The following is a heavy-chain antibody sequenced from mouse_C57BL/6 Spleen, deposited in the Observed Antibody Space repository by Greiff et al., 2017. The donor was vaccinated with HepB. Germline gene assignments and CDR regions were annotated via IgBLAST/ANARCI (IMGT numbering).Heavy chain of an antibody. Sequence: EVQLVESGGGLVQPKGSLKLSCAASGFTFNTYAMHWVRQAPGKGLEWVARIRSKSSNYATYYADSVKDRFTISRDDSQSMLYLQMNNLKTEDTAMYYCVGNWDYDEVGYAMDYWGQGTSVTVSS. V-gene: IGHV10-3*01. J-gene: IGHJ4*01. CDR2: IRSKSSNYAT. CDR1: GFTFNTYA. D-gene: IGHD2-4*01. CDR3: VGNWDYDEVGYAMDY.